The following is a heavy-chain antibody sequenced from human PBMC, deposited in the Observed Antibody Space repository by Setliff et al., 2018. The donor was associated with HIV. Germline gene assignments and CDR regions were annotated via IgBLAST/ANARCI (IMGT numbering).Heavy chain of an antibody. CDR2: MNPNSGNT. CDR1: GYTFTSFY. V-gene: IGHV1-8*03. CDR3: VRDRFTWAYCGGACGWFDP. Sequence: GASVKVSCKASGYTFTSFYLHWVRQAPGQGLEWMGWMNPNSGNTGYAQKFQGRVTITRDTSASTAHMELSSLRSEDTAVYYCVRDRFTWAYCGGACGWFDPWGQGTLVTVS. D-gene: IGHD2-21*02. J-gene: IGHJ5*02.